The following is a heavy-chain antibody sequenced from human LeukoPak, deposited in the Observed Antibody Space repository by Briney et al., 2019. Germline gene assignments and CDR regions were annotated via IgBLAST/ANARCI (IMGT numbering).Heavy chain of an antibody. CDR2: ISGSGGRT. J-gene: IGHJ4*02. D-gene: IGHD1-1*01. CDR1: GFTFSSYA. Sequence: PGGSLRLSCAASGFTFSSYAMSWVRQAPGKGLEWVSAISGSGGRTYYADSVKGRFTISRDNSKNTLYLQMNSVRAEDTAVYYFAKVYNWNDDGYLDYWGQGTLVTVSS. V-gene: IGHV3-23*01. CDR3: AKVYNWNDDGYLDY.